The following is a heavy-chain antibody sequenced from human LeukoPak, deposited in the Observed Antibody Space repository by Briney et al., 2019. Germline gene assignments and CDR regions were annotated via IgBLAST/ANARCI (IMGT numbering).Heavy chain of an antibody. V-gene: IGHV1-46*01. CDR2: INPSGGNT. CDR3: ARDCGGDCYSRYFQH. D-gene: IGHD2-21*02. J-gene: IGHJ1*01. Sequence: ASVKVSCKASGYTFTIYYMHWVRQAPGQGLEWMGIINPSGGNTSYAQKFQGRVTMTRDTSTSTVYMELSSLRSEDTAVYYCARDCGGDCYSRYFQHWGQGTLVTVSS. CDR1: GYTFTIYY.